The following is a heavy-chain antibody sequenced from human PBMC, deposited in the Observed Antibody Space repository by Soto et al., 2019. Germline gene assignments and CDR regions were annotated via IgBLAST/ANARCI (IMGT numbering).Heavy chain of an antibody. D-gene: IGHD3-10*01. Sequence: EVLLVESGGGLVQPGGSLTLSCAASRFTFGSYWMNWVRQAPGKGLEWVANIKGDGSEKYYVDSVEGRFTISRDNTKNSLDLQMNSVRVEDTAVYYCAAGFPPDFWGQGTLVTVSS. V-gene: IGHV3-7*01. CDR3: AAGFPPDF. J-gene: IGHJ4*02. CDR2: IKGDGSEK. CDR1: RFTFGSYW.